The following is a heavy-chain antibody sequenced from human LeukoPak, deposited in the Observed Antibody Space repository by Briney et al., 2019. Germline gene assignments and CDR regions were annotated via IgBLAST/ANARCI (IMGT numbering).Heavy chain of an antibody. CDR2: IYTSGST. J-gene: IGHJ2*01. Sequence: SETLSLTCTVSGGSISSGSYYWRWIRQPAGKGLEWLGRIYTSGSTNYNPSLKSRVTISVDTSKNQFSLKLSSVTAADTAVYYCARVYYSNSYDYWYFDLWGRGTLVTVSS. V-gene: IGHV4-61*02. D-gene: IGHD6-13*01. CDR3: ARVYYSNSYDYWYFDL. CDR1: GGSISSGSYY.